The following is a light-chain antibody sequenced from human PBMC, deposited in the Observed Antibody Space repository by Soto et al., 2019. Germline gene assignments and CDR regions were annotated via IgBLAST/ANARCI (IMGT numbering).Light chain of an antibody. J-gene: IGLJ3*02. Sequence: QSALTQPASVSGSPGQSITISCTGTSNDLGGYDYVSWYQQHPGKAPKLMIYEVSNRPSGVSNRFSGSKSGNTASLTISGLQAEDEANYYCNSFRTNYTWLFGGGTKVTVL. CDR3: NSFRTNYTWL. V-gene: IGLV2-14*03. CDR1: SNDLGGYDY. CDR2: EVS.